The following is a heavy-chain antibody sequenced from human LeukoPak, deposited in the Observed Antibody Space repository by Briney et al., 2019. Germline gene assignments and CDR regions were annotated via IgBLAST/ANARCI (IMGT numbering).Heavy chain of an antibody. CDR1: GGSFSGYY. CDR2: INHSGST. Sequence: SETLSLTCAVYGGSFSGYYWSWIRQPPGKGLEWIGEINHSGSTNYNPSLKSRVTISVDTSKNQFSLKLSSVTAADTAVYYCARDPGCSYGYLRYWYFDLWGRGTLVTVSS. D-gene: IGHD5-18*01. V-gene: IGHV4-34*01. CDR3: ARDPGCSYGYLRYWYFDL. J-gene: IGHJ2*01.